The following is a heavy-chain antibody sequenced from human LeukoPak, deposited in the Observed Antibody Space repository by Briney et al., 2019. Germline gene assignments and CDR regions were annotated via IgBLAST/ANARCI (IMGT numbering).Heavy chain of an antibody. J-gene: IGHJ4*02. D-gene: IGHD6-19*01. CDR3: ARRDSSGWYGY. V-gene: IGHV1-8*01. Sequence: ASVNVSCKASGYTFTSYDINWVRQATGQGLEWMGWMNPNSGNTGYALKFQGRVTMTRNTSISTAYMELSSLRPEDTAVYYCARRDSSGWYGYWGQGTLVTVSS. CDR2: MNPNSGNT. CDR1: GYTFTSYD.